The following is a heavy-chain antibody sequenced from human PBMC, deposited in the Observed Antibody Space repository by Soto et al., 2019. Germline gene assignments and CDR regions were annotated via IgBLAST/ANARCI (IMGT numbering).Heavy chain of an antibody. J-gene: IGHJ4*02. V-gene: IGHV4-59*12. CDR2: VYYTGST. CDR1: GGSISGSY. CDR3: AREDGGRTPGYSSGWQYFDY. D-gene: IGHD6-19*01. Sequence: SETLALTCMVSGGSISGSYWSWIRQSPGKGLEWLGYVYYTGSTNYSPSLRSRITINPDTSKNQFSLQLNSVTPEDTAVYYCAREDGGRTPGYSSGWQYFDYWGQGTLVTVSS.